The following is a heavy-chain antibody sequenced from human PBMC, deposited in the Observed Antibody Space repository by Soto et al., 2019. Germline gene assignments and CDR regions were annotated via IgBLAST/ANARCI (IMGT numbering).Heavy chain of an antibody. Sequence: QLHLQESGPGLVKPSETLSLTCIVSGVSLSSSSYYWDWIRQPPGKGLEWIGTIYYNGNTYYNPSFERRITSALNTSKNEISLKLNSVTATDTAIYYCGLHDWTYYLMAINFWGQGTLATVSS. V-gene: IGHV4-39*01. CDR3: GLHDWTYYLMAINF. J-gene: IGHJ4*02. CDR2: IYYNGNT. D-gene: IGHD2-21*01. CDR1: GVSLSSSSYY.